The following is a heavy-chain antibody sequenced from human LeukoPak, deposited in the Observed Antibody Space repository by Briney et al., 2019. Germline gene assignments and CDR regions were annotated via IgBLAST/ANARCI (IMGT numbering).Heavy chain of an antibody. D-gene: IGHD6-19*01. J-gene: IGHJ4*02. Sequence: GASVKVSCKASGYTFTSYAKHWVRQAPGQRLEWMGWINPNSGGTNYAQKFQGRVTMTRDTSISTAYMELSRLRSDDTAVYYCARSSGSGSFRRYFDYWGQGTLVTVSS. CDR2: INPNSGGT. CDR3: ARSSGSGSFRRYFDY. CDR1: GYTFTSYA. V-gene: IGHV1-2*02.